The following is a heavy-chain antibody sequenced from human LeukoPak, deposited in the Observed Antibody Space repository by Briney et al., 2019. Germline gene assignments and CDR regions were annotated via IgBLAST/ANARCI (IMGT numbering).Heavy chain of an antibody. CDR1: GFTFSSYA. V-gene: IGHV3-23*01. J-gene: IGHJ6*02. CDR3: AKSIAARPYYYYGMDV. Sequence: GGSLRLSCAASGFTFSSYAMSWVRQAPGKGLEWVSAISGSGGSTYYADSVKGRFTISRDNSKNTLYLQMNSLRAEDTAVYYCAKSIAARPYYYYGMDVWGQGTTVTVSS. CDR2: ISGSGGST. D-gene: IGHD6-6*01.